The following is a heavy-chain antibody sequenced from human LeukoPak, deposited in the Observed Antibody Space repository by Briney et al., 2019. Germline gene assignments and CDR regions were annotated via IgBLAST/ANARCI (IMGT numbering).Heavy chain of an antibody. CDR3: ARAPYYYGSGSYPEWYDY. Sequence: ASVKVSCKASGYTFTSYGISWVRQAPGQGLEWMGWISAYNGNTNYAQKLQGRVTMTTDTSTSTAYMELRSLRSDDTAVYYCARAPYYYGSGSYPEWYDYWGQGTLVTVSS. CDR2: ISAYNGNT. V-gene: IGHV1-18*01. CDR1: GYTFTSYG. J-gene: IGHJ4*02. D-gene: IGHD3-10*01.